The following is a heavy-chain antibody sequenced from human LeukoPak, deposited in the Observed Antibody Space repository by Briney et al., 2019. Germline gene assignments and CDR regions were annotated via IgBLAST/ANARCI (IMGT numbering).Heavy chain of an antibody. CDR1: GFTFSSYG. Sequence: GRSLRLSCAASGFTFSSYGMHWVRQAPGKGLEWVAVISYDGSNKYYADSVKGRFTISRDNSKNTLYLQMNSLRAEDTAVYYCAKGVNRNYMDVWGKGTTVTVSS. CDR3: AKGVNRNYMDV. CDR2: ISYDGSNK. J-gene: IGHJ6*03. V-gene: IGHV3-30*18.